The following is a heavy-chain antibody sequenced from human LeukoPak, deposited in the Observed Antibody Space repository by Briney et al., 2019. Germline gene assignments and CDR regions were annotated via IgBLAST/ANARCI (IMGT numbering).Heavy chain of an antibody. D-gene: IGHD2-21*01. CDR2: IKPKTDGETT. Sequence: GGSLRLSCAASGFTVSSNYMNWVRQGPGRGLEWVGRIKPKTDGETTEYAAPVKDRFSISRDDSKSMMYLQMNSLKTEDTAVYYCITPLPYSAQGGQGTLVTVSS. V-gene: IGHV3-15*07. J-gene: IGHJ4*02. CDR1: GFTVSSNY. CDR3: ITPLPYSAQ.